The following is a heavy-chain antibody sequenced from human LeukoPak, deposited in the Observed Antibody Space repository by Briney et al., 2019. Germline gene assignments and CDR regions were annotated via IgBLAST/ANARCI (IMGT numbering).Heavy chain of an antibody. CDR1: GFTFSSYG. V-gene: IGHV3-30*03. Sequence: GGSLRLSCAASGFTFSSYGMHWVRQAPGKGLEWVAVISYDGSNKYYADSVKGRFTISRDNAKNSLYLQMNSLRAEDTAVYYCARGYSYGHTGGGYYYYMDVWGKGTTVTVSS. J-gene: IGHJ6*03. D-gene: IGHD5-18*01. CDR2: ISYDGSNK. CDR3: ARGYSYGHTGGGYYYYMDV.